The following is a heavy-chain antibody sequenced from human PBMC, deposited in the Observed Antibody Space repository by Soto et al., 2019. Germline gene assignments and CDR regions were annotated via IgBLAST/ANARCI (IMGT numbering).Heavy chain of an antibody. J-gene: IGHJ6*02. Sequence: GASVKASSKASGYTFTRYYRHWLRQAPGQGPEWMGIINPSGGSTSYAQKFQSRVTMSRDTSKSTVYMELRSLRSEDTAVYYCASGTAAQRDHRYYYGMDVWGQGTTVTVTS. CDR3: ASGTAAQRDHRYYYGMDV. D-gene: IGHD6-6*01. CDR2: INPSGGST. V-gene: IGHV1-46*01. CDR1: GYTFTRYY.